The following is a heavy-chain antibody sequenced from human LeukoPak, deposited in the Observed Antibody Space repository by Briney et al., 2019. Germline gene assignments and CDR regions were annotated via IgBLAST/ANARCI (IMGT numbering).Heavy chain of an antibody. CDR3: AVAVAYYYYGMDV. CDR2: IIPILGIA. V-gene: IGHV1-69*10. D-gene: IGHD6-19*01. J-gene: IGHJ6*02. Sequence: ASVKVSCKASGYTFTSYGISWVRQAPGQGLEWMGWIIPILGIANYAQKFQGRVTITADKSTSTAYMELSSLRSEDTAVYYCAVAVAYYYYGMDVWGQGTTVTVSS. CDR1: GYTFTSYG.